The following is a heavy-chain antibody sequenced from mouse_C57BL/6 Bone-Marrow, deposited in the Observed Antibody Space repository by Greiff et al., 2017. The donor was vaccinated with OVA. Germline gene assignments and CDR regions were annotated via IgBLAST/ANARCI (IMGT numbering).Heavy chain of an antibody. J-gene: IGHJ4*01. Sequence: VQLQQPGAELVMPGASVKLSCKASGYTFTSYWMHWVKQRPGQGLEWIGEIDPSDSYTNYNQKFNVKSTLTVDKSSSTAYMQVSSLTAEESAVYYCAKRGYYGRDYAMDYWGQGTSVTVSS. CDR2: IDPSDSYT. CDR3: AKRGYYGRDYAMDY. CDR1: GYTFTSYW. V-gene: IGHV1-69*01. D-gene: IGHD1-1*01.